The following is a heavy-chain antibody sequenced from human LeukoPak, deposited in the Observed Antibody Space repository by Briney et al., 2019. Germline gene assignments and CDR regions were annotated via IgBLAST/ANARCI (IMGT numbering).Heavy chain of an antibody. CDR1: GGSISSYY. V-gene: IGHV4-59*08. CDR2: SYYSGST. Sequence: PSETLSLTRTVSGGSISSYYWSWIRQPPGKGLEWIGYSYYSGSTNYNPSLKSRVTISVDTSKNQFSLKLSSVTAADTAVYYCARRAAYYYDSSGYTADWFDPWGQGTLVTVSS. J-gene: IGHJ5*02. CDR3: ARRAAYYYDSSGYTADWFDP. D-gene: IGHD3-22*01.